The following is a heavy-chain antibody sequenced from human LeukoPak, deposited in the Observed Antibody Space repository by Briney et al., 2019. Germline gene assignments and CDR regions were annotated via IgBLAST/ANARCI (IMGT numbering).Heavy chain of an antibody. CDR1: GYTFTNSG. CDR2: ISAYNGST. V-gene: IGHV1-18*01. D-gene: IGHD1-26*01. Sequence: ASVKVSCKAAGYTFTNSGINWVRQAPGQGLEWVAWISAYNGSTNYAQILQGRVTVTTDTSTSTAYMELRSLRSDDTAVYYCARSPRGTYFRYFDYWGQGTLVTVSS. CDR3: ARSPRGTYFRYFDY. J-gene: IGHJ4*02.